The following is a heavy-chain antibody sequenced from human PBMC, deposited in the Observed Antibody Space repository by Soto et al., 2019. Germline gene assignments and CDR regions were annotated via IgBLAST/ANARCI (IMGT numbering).Heavy chain of an antibody. CDR3: TRLPWAEYGCIFDP. CDR1: GGSISSYY. CDR2: IYYSGST. D-gene: IGHD4-17*01. Sequence: QVQLQESGPGLVKPSETLSLTCTVSGGSISSYYWSWIRQPPGKGLEWIGYIYYSGSTNYNPSLKSRVTISVDTAKNQFSLKRSSVTAADTAVYYCTRLPWAEYGCIFDPWGQGTMVTVSS. J-gene: IGHJ5*02. V-gene: IGHV4-59*01.